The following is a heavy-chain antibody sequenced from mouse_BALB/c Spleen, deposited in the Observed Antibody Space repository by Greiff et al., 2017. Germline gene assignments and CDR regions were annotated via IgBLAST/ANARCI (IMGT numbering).Heavy chain of an antibody. J-gene: IGHJ3*01. D-gene: IGHD2-3*01. CDR2: IDPANGNT. V-gene: IGHV14-3*02. CDR1: GFNIKDTY. CDR3: ARDDGYYGFAWFAY. Sequence: VQLQQSGAELVKPGASVKLSCTASGFNIKDTYMHWVKQRPEQGLEWIGRIDPANGNTKYDPKFQGKATITADTSSNTAYLQLSSLTSEDTAVYYCARDDGYYGFAWFAYWGQGTLVTVSA.